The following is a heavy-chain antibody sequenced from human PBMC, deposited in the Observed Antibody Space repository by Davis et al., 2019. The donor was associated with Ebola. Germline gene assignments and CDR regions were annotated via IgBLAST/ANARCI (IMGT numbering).Heavy chain of an antibody. D-gene: IGHD4-17*01. J-gene: IGHJ5*02. CDR2: IYYSGST. CDR1: GGSISSYY. V-gene: IGHV4-59*08. Sequence: MPSETLSLTCTVSGGSISSYYWSWIRQPPGKGLEWIGYIYYSGSTDYNPSLKSRVTISVDTSKNQISLKLSSVTAADTAVYYCARAVTTDDNWFDPWGQGTLVTVSS. CDR3: ARAVTTDDNWFDP.